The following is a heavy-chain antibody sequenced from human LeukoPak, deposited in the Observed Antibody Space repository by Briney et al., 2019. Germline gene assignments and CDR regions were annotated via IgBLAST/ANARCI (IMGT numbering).Heavy chain of an antibody. CDR2: INHSGST. V-gene: IGHV4-34*01. CDR1: GGSFSGYY. CDR3: ARDKQLVRGFYYYYYYMDV. D-gene: IGHD6-6*01. J-gene: IGHJ6*03. Sequence: KPSETLSLTCAVYGGSFSGYYWSWIRQPSGKGLGWIGEINHSGSTNYNPSLKSRVTISVDTSKNQFSLKLSSVTAADTAVYYCARDKQLVRGFYYYYYYMDVWGKGTTVTVSS.